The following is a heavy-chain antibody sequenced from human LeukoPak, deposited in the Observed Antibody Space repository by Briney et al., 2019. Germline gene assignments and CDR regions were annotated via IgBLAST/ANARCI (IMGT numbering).Heavy chain of an antibody. V-gene: IGHV3-30*04. J-gene: IGHJ4*02. D-gene: IGHD3-22*01. CDR2: ISYDGSNK. Sequence: GGSLRLSCAASGFTFSSYAMHWVRQAPGEGLEWVAVISYDGSNKYYADSVKGRFTISRDNSKNTLYLQMNSLRAEDTAVYYCAGDTYDSSGYYFDYWGQGTLVTVSS. CDR3: AGDTYDSSGYYFDY. CDR1: GFTFSSYA.